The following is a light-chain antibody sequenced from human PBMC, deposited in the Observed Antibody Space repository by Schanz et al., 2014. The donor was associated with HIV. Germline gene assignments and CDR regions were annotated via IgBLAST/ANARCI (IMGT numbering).Light chain of an antibody. J-gene: IGLJ1*01. Sequence: QSVLTQPPSASGTPGQRVTISCSGSSSNIGSNYVYWYQQLPGTAPKLLIYSNNQRPSGVPDRFSGSKSGTSASLAISGLQSEDEADYYCSSYAGSNIGRVFGTGTKLT. CDR3: SSYAGSNIGRV. CDR2: SNN. V-gene: IGLV1-47*02. CDR1: SSNIGSNY.